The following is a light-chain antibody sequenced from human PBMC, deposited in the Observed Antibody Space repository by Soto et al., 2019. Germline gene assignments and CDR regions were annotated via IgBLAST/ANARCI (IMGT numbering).Light chain of an antibody. J-gene: IGKJ2*01. CDR3: QQYNSYSSYT. CDR2: KAS. CDR1: QSVTNW. V-gene: IGKV1-5*03. Sequence: DIQMTQSPSILSASVGDRVTITCRASQSVTNWLAWYQQKPGKAPKLLIYKASTLESAVPSRFNGSGSGTEFTLTISCLQPDDFATYYCQQYNSYSSYTFGQGTKLEIK.